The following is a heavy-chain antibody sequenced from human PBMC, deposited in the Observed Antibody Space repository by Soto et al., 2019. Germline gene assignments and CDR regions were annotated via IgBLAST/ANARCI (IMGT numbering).Heavy chain of an antibody. Sequence: QVQLVQSGAEVKKPGSSVKVSCKASGGTFSSYAINWVRQAPGQGLEWMGGIIPIFGTANYAEKFQGRVTINADESTSTDYMELSSLRSEDTAVYYCARPVEMATISRSYLFYWGQGTLVTVSS. CDR3: ARPVEMATISRSYLFY. D-gene: IGHD5-12*01. CDR2: IIPIFGTA. CDR1: GGTFSSYA. V-gene: IGHV1-69*01. J-gene: IGHJ4*02.